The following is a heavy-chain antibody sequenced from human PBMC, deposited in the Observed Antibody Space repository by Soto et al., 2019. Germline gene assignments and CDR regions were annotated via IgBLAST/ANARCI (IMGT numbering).Heavy chain of an antibody. CDR3: ESAYYYDSSGGDWVMDF. Sequence: ASVKVYCKASGYTFTSYYMHWVRQAPGQGLEWMGIINPSGGSTSYAQKFQGRVTMTRDTSTSTVYMELSSLRSEDTAVYYCESAYYYDSSGGDWVMDFWGQGTTVTGSS. D-gene: IGHD3-22*01. V-gene: IGHV1-46*01. J-gene: IGHJ6*02. CDR2: INPSGGST. CDR1: GYTFTSYY.